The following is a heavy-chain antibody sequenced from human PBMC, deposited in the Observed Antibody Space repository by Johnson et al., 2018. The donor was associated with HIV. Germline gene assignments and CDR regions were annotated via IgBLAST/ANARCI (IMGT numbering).Heavy chain of an antibody. CDR1: GFTVSSNY. CDR2: IYSGGST. D-gene: IGHD3-16*01. V-gene: IGHV3-53*02. J-gene: IGHJ3*02. CDR3: AREGGSSGPDAFDI. Sequence: LVETGGGLIQPGGSLRLSCAASGFTVSSNYMSWVRQAPGKGLEWVSVIYSGGSTYYADSVKGRFTISRDNSKNTLYLQMNSLRAEDTAVYYCAREGGSSGPDAFDIWGQGTMVTVSS.